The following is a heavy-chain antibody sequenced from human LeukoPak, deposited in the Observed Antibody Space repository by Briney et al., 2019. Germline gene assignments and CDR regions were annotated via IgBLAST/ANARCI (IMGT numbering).Heavy chain of an antibody. J-gene: IGHJ5*02. CDR1: GYSISSGYY. V-gene: IGHV4-38-2*02. CDR3: ARGEITMVRGARGWFDP. Sequence: KPSETLSLTCTVSGYSISSGYYWGWIRQPPGKGLEWIGSIYHSGSTYYNPSLKSRVTISVDTSKNQFSLKLSSVTAADTAVYYCARGEITMVRGARGWFDPWGQGTLVTVSS. D-gene: IGHD3-10*01. CDR2: IYHSGST.